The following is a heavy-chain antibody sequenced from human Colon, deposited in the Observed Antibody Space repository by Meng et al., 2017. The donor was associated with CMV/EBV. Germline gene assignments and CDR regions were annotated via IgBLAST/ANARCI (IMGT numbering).Heavy chain of an antibody. V-gene: IGHV3-20*04. J-gene: IGHJ6*02. CDR2: INWNGGST. Sequence: GESLKISCAASGFTFDDYGMSWVRQAPGKGLEWVSGINWNGGSTGYADSVKGRFTISRDNVKNSLYLHMNSLRAEDTAVYYCATVVRFPVGGHYYYHGMDVWGQGTTVTVSS. CDR3: ATVVRFPVGGHYYYHGMDV. CDR1: GFTFDDYG. D-gene: IGHD2-21*01.